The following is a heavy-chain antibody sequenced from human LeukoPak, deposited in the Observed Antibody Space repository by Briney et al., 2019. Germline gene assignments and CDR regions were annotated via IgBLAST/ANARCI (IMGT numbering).Heavy chain of an antibody. Sequence: SVKVSCKATGGTFSKNAISRVRQPPGQGLEWMGGIIPIFGTANYAQKFQGRVTITADESTSTAYMEVSSLRSEDTAVYYCARAYSGYCFFDYWGRGILVTVSS. CDR2: IIPIFGTA. V-gene: IGHV1-69*13. J-gene: IGHJ5*01. CDR1: GGTFSKNA. D-gene: IGHD5-12*01. CDR3: ARAYSGYCFFDY.